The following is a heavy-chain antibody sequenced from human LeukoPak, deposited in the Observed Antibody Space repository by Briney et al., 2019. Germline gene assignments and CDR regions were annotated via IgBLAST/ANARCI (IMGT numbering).Heavy chain of an antibody. CDR3: ASYTRVRSYGMDV. V-gene: IGHV3-33*01. CDR1: GFTFSSYG. D-gene: IGHD3-16*01. J-gene: IGHJ6*02. CDR2: IWYDGGNK. Sequence: GGSLRLSCAASGFTFSSYGMHWVRQAPGKGLEWVAVIWYDGGNKYYADSVKGRFTISRDNSKNTLYLQMNSLRAEDTAVYYCASYTRVRSYGMDVWGQGTTVTVSS.